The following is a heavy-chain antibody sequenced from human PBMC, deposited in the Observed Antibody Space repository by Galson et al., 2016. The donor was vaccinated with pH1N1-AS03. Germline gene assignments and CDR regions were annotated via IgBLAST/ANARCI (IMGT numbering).Heavy chain of an antibody. V-gene: IGHV4-61*09. CDR1: GGSISSGYYY. CDR3: ARAEFRNDEGAFDI. D-gene: IGHD1-1*01. CDR2: LFSSGST. Sequence: SLTCTVSGGSISSGYYYWTWIRQPAGKGLEWIGHLFSSGSTNYNPSLKSRVTISVDPSKNQFSLKLNSVTAADAAVYYCARAEFRNDEGAFDIWGQGTMLTVSS. J-gene: IGHJ3*02.